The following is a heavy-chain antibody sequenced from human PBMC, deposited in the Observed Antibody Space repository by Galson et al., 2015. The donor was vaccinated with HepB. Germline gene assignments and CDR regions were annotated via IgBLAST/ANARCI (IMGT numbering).Heavy chain of an antibody. CDR3: ARVGRITLFGVLTPNWFDP. Sequence: SVKVSCKASGYTFTSYDINWMRQASGQGLEWMGWMNPNSGNTGYAQKFQGRVTMTKNTSISTAYMELSSLRSEDTAVYYCARVGRITLFGVLTPNWFDPWGQGTLVTVSS. J-gene: IGHJ5*02. CDR1: GYTFTSYD. CDR2: MNPNSGNT. V-gene: IGHV1-8*01. D-gene: IGHD3-3*01.